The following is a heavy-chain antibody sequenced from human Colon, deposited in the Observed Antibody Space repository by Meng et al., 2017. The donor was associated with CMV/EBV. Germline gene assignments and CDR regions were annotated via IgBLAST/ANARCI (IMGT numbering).Heavy chain of an antibody. J-gene: IGHJ4*02. CDR1: GFTFRNYA. V-gene: IGHV3-23*01. Sequence: GESLKISCGGSGFTFRNYAMSWVRQAPGKGLEWASAITDSGGDTYHADSVKGRFTISRDNSKDTLSLQMNSLRVEDTAVYYCAKGSAASRPYYFDYWGQGTLVTVSS. CDR2: ITDSGGDT. D-gene: IGHD2-15*01. CDR3: AKGSAASRPYYFDY.